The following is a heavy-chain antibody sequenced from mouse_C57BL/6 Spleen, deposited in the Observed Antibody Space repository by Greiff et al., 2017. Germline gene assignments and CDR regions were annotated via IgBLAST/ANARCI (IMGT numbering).Heavy chain of an antibody. CDR3: ARAEGRVYFDY. Sequence: EVNVVESGGGLVKPGGSLKLSCAASGFTFSSYAMSWVRQTPEKRLEWVATISDGGSYTYYPDNVKGRFTIARDNAKNILYLQMSHLKSEDTAMYYCARAEGRVYFDYWGQGTTLTVSS. J-gene: IGHJ2*01. D-gene: IGHD3-3*01. CDR2: ISDGGSYT. CDR1: GFTFSSYA. V-gene: IGHV5-4*03.